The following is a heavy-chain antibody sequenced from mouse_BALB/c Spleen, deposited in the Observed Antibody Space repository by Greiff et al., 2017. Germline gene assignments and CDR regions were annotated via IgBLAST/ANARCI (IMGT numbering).Heavy chain of an antibody. CDR2: ISYSGST. CDR3: ARGTGYYPMDY. V-gene: IGHV3-2*02. D-gene: IGHD3-1*01. J-gene: IGHJ4*01. CDR1: GYSITSDYA. Sequence: EVQRVESGPGLVKPSQSLSLTCTVTGYSITSDYAWNWIRQFPGNKLEWMGYISYSGSTSYNPSLKSRISITRDTSKNQFFLQLNSVTTEDTATYYCARGTGYYPMDYWGQGTSVTVSS.